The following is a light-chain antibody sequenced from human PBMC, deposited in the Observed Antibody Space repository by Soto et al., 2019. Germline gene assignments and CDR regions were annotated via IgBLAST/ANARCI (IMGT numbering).Light chain of an antibody. Sequence: EIVLTQSPGTLSLSPGERATLSCRASQSVSSSYLAWYQQNPGQAPRLLIYGASSRATGIPDRFSGSESGTDFTLTISRLEPEDFAVYYCQQYGSSPVTFGQGTKLEIK. CDR3: QQYGSSPVT. V-gene: IGKV3-20*01. J-gene: IGKJ2*01. CDR1: QSVSSSY. CDR2: GAS.